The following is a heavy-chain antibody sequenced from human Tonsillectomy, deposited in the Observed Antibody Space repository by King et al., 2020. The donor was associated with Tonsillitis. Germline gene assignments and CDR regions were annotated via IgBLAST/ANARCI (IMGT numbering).Heavy chain of an antibody. Sequence: VQLVVSGGGSVQPGGSLRLSCGASGFNFSIYWMSWVRQAPGKGLEWVANINQDGTEKSYVDSVKGRFTISRDNAKKSVYLQMNSLRAEDTAVYYCAAQTESWGQGTMVTVYS. CDR2: INQDGTEK. CDR1: GFNFSIYW. J-gene: IGHJ3*01. CDR3: AAQTES. V-gene: IGHV3-7*03. D-gene: IGHD1-14*01.